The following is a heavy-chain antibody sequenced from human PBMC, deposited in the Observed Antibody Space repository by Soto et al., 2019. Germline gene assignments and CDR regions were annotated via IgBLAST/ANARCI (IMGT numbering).Heavy chain of an antibody. CDR3: ARVETTAWGYYYDRSGYPALDAFNI. CDR1: GGTFSSYA. CDR2: IIPIFGTA. Sequence: KVSCKASGGTFSSYAISWVRQAPGQGLEWMGGIIPIFGTANYAQKFQGRVTITADKSTSTAYMELSSLRSEDTAVYYCARVETTAWGYYYDRSGYPALDAFNIWGQVTMF. D-gene: IGHD3-22*01. V-gene: IGHV1-69*06. J-gene: IGHJ3*02.